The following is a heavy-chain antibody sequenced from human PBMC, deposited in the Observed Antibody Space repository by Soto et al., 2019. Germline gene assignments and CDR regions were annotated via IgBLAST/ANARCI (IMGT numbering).Heavy chain of an antibody. CDR2: IFYSGIT. CDR1: VGSISTKNYY. V-gene: IGHV4-39*01. Sequence: TLSLTCSVSVGSISTKNYYWGWIRQPPGKGLEWIGSIFYSGITYYNPSHESRVTISVDTSKNQFSLKLSSVTAADTAVYYCARLYYYDNIRAPMNDDSWGQGTLVTVSS. D-gene: IGHD3-22*01. J-gene: IGHJ4*02. CDR3: ARLYYYDNIRAPMNDDS.